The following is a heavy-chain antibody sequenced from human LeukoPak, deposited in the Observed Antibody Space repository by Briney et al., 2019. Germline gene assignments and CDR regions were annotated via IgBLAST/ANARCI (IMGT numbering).Heavy chain of an antibody. CDR3: AREQGLVVVAATLDYYYYMDV. CDR1: GGSISSYY. Sequence: PSETLSLTCTVSGGSISSYYWSWIRQPPGKGLEWIGYIYYSGSTNYNPSLKSRVTISVDTSKNQFSLKLSSVTAADTAVYYCAREQGLVVVAATLDYYYYMDVWGKGTTVTVSS. V-gene: IGHV4-59*12. CDR2: IYYSGST. J-gene: IGHJ6*03. D-gene: IGHD2-15*01.